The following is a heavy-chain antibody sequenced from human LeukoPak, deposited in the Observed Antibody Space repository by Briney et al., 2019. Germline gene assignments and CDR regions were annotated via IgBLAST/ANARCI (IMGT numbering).Heavy chain of an antibody. D-gene: IGHD6-13*01. J-gene: IGHJ4*02. CDR2: IYYGGSA. CDR1: GGSISSYY. CDR3: ARVGQQLPYFDY. Sequence: PSETLSLTCTVSGGSISSYYWSWIRQPPGKGLEWIGYIYYGGSANYNPSLKSRVTISVDTSKNQFSLKLSSVTAADTAVYYCARVGQQLPYFDYWGQGTLVTVSS. V-gene: IGHV4-59*01.